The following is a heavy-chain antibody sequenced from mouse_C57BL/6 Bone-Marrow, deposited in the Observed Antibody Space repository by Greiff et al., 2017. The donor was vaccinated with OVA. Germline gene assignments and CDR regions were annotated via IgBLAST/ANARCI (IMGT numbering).Heavy chain of an antibody. J-gene: IGHJ3*01. CDR2: INPYNGGT. Sequence: EVQRVESGPVLVKPGASVKMSCKASGYTFTDYYMNWVKQSHGKSLEWIGVINPYNGGTSYNQKFKGKATLTVDKSSSTAYMELNSLTSEDSAVYYCARCGANWDHFAYWGQGTLVTVSA. CDR3: ARCGANWDHFAY. V-gene: IGHV1-19*01. D-gene: IGHD4-1*01. CDR1: GYTFTDYY.